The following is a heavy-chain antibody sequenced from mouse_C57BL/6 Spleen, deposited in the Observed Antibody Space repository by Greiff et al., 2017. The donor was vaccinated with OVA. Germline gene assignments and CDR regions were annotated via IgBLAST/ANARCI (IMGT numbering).Heavy chain of an antibody. CDR1: GYTFTSYW. CDR3: ARLGPGYAMDY. V-gene: IGHV1-55*01. J-gene: IGHJ4*01. CDR2: IYPGSGST. Sequence: QVQLQQPGAELVKPGASVKMSCKASGYTFTSYWITWVKQRPGQGLEWIGDIYPGSGSTNYNEKFKSKATLTVDTSSSTSYMQRISLTSEDSAVYYCARLGPGYAMDYWGQGTSVTVSS.